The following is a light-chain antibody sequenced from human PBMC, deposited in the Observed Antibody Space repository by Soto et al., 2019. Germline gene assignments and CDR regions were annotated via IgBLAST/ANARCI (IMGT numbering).Light chain of an antibody. V-gene: IGLV2-14*03. J-gene: IGLJ1*01. CDR3: SSYTSSYTYV. CDR1: SSDVGGYNF. Sequence: QSALTQPASVSGSPGQSVTISCAGTSSDVGGYNFVSWYQQHPGKAPQLMIYDVSSRPSGVSNRFSGSKSGNTASLTISGLQAEDEADYYCSSYTSSYTYVFGTGTITVL. CDR2: DVS.